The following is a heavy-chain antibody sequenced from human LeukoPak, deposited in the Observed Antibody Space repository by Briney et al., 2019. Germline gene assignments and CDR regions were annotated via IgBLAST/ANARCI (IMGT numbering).Heavy chain of an antibody. Sequence: GSLRLSCAASGFTFSTYNMNWVRQAPGKGLEWIGEISLTGETNYNPSLNGRVTMSLDESRNQLSLDLTSVTAADTAIYYCSRESGAFCPFGYWGQGTLVIVPP. J-gene: IGHJ4*02. CDR1: GFTFSTYNM. CDR3: SRESGAFCPFGY. V-gene: IGHV4-4*02. CDR2: ISLTGET. D-gene: IGHD1-26*01.